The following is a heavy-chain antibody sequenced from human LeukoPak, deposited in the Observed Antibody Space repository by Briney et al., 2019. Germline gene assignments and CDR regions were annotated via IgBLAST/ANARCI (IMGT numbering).Heavy chain of an antibody. CDR1: GGSFSGYY. D-gene: IGHD2-2*01. Sequence: SETLPLTCAVYGGSFSGYYWSWIRQPPGKGLEWIGEINHSGSTNYNPSLKSRVTISVDTSKNQFSLKLSSVTAADTAVYYCARGLRGIVVVPAAVVRTKYYYYYMDVWGKGTTVTVSS. CDR2: INHSGST. V-gene: IGHV4-34*01. CDR3: ARGLRGIVVVPAAVVRTKYYYYYMDV. J-gene: IGHJ6*03.